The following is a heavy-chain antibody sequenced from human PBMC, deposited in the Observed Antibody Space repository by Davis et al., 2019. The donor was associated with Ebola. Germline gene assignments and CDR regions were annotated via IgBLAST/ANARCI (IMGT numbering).Heavy chain of an antibody. D-gene: IGHD3-3*01. CDR2: ISGSGGST. V-gene: IGHV3-23*01. CDR3: AKGGVLRFLGV. CDR1: GFTFSSYA. Sequence: GESLKISCAASGFTFSSYAMSWVRQAPGKGLEWVSGISGSGGSTYYADSVKGRFTISRDNSKNTLYLQMNSLRAEDTAVYYCAKGGVLRFLGVWGQGTTVTVSS. J-gene: IGHJ6*02.